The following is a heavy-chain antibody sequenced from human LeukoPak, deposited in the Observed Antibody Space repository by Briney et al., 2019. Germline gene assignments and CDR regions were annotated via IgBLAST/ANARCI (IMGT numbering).Heavy chain of an antibody. J-gene: IGHJ4*02. V-gene: IGHV5-51*01. CDR1: GYLFTSNW. D-gene: IGHD3-10*01. CDR2: IHPRDSDT. CDR3: ARRDASGTYYYDY. Sequence: GGSLEISCQGYGYLFTSNWIGWVRQLPGKGLEWMGIIHPRDSDTKYSPSFQGQVTFSADKSISTAYLQWSSLKASDTAMYYCARRDASGTYYYDYWGQGTLVTVS.